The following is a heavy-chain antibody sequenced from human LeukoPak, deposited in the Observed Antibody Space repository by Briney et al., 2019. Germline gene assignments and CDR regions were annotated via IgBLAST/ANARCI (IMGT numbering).Heavy chain of an antibody. CDR2: VSPEGSRT. CDR3: ARDLDWLLFDY. CDR1: GFTFSTHW. V-gene: IGHV3-74*03. Sequence: GGSLRLSCAASGFTFSTHWMHWVRQAPGRGLVWVARVSPEGSRTTYADSVKGRFTISRDDDRNTLYLQMNSLRVEDTAVYYCARDLDWLLFDYWGQGTLATVSS. J-gene: IGHJ4*02. D-gene: IGHD3-9*01.